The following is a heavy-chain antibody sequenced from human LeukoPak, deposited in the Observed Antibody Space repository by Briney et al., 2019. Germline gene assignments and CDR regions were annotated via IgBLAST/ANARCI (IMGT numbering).Heavy chain of an antibody. V-gene: IGHV4-4*02. CDR3: ARVDGYSGYAPADYFDY. CDR2: TYYSGST. Sequence: SGTLSLTCAVSGGSISSSNWWSWVRQPPGKGLEWIGYTYYSGSTNYNPSLKSRVTMSVDTSKNQFSLKLSSVTAADTAVYYCARVDGYSGYAPADYFDYWGQGTLVTVSS. CDR1: GGSISSSNW. D-gene: IGHD5-12*01. J-gene: IGHJ4*02.